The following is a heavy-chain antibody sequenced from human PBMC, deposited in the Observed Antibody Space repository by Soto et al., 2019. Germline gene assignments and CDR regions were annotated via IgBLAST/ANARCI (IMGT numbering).Heavy chain of an antibody. V-gene: IGHV3-48*03. D-gene: IGHD1-26*01. Sequence: EVQLVESGGGLVQPGGSLRLSCAASGFSFNTYEMNWVRQAPGKGLEWVSYISTSGSTIYYTDSVKGRFAISRDNGKNSLYLQMNSLRAEDTAVYYCAYGGSCDYWGQGTQVTVSS. CDR3: AYGGSCDY. CDR1: GFSFNTYE. J-gene: IGHJ4*02. CDR2: ISTSGSTI.